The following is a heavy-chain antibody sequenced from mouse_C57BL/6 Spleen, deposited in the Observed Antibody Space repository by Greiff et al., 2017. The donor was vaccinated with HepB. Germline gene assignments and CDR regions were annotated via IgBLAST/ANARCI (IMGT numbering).Heavy chain of an antibody. Sequence: VQLQQPGTELVKPGASVKLSCKASGYTFTSYWMHWVKQRPGQGLEWIGNINPSNGGTNYNEKFKSKATLTVDKSSSTAYMPLSSLTSEDSAVYYCARSYYSNYAWFAYWGQGTLVTVSA. CDR1: GYTFTSYW. CDR3: ARSYYSNYAWFAY. D-gene: IGHD2-5*01. CDR2: INPSNGGT. V-gene: IGHV1-53*01. J-gene: IGHJ3*01.